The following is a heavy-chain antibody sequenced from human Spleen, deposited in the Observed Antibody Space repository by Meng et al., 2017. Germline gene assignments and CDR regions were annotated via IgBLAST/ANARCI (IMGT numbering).Heavy chain of an antibody. Sequence: VQLKESGPGLVRPSDTPALTCPCPRGPIRSHYWSLIRQPPGKGLEWIGYIFYSGRPNYSPSLKSRVTISIDTSKNQFSLRLSSVTPADTAMYYCASGSGSGWYYFDNWGQGTLVTVSS. CDR3: ASGSGSGWYYFDN. D-gene: IGHD6-19*01. V-gene: IGHV4-59*11. CDR1: RGPIRSHY. J-gene: IGHJ4*02. CDR2: IFYSGRP.